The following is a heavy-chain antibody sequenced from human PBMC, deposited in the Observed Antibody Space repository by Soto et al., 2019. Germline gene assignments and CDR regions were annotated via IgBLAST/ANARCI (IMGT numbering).Heavy chain of an antibody. J-gene: IGHJ6*02. Sequence: PSETLSLTCTVSGGSISSGGYYWSWIRQHPGKGLEWIGHIYYSGSTYYNPSLKSRVTISVDTSKNQFSLKLSSVTAADTAVYYCAGGTIFGDYYYYGMDVWGQGTTVTVSS. CDR1: GGSISSGGYY. D-gene: IGHD3-3*01. CDR3: AGGTIFGDYYYYGMDV. CDR2: IYYSGST. V-gene: IGHV4-31*03.